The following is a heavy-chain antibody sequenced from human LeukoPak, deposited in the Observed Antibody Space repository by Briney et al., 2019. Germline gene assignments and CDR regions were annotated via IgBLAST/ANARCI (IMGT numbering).Heavy chain of an antibody. D-gene: IGHD3-10*01. CDR2: IYTSGST. CDR3: ARDRRGPIDY. CDR1: GVSISSGSYY. J-gene: IGHJ4*02. V-gene: IGHV4-61*02. Sequence: PSETLSLTCTVSGVSISSGSYYWRWIRQPAGKGLEWIGRIYTSGSTNYNPSLKSRVTISVDTSKNQFSLKLSSVTAADTAVYYCARDRRGPIDYWGQGTLVTVSS.